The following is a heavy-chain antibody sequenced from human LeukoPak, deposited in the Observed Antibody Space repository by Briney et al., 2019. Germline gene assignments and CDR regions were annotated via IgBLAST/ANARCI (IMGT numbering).Heavy chain of an antibody. D-gene: IGHD3-9*01. CDR2: TYYRSKWDS. Sequence: KPSQTLSLTCAISGDSVSNNIATWNWIRQSPSRGLEWLGRTYYRSKWDSDYALSVKCRITIKADTSKNQFSLHLSSVTPEDTAVYYCARDDDGWLWAFEIWGQGTPVIVSS. J-gene: IGHJ4*02. V-gene: IGHV6-1*01. CDR1: GDSVSNNIAT. CDR3: ARDDDGWLWAFEI.